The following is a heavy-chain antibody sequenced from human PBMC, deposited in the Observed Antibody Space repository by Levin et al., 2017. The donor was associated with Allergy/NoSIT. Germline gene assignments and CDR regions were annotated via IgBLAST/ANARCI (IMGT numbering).Heavy chain of an antibody. CDR3: AKDRVVTSSGTYYYYGMAV. D-gene: IGHD2-21*02. Sequence: SQTLSLPCIVSGASIRSYHWSWIRQPPGKGLEWIGYIYYSGSTNYNPSLTSRVTMSVDTSRNQFSLTLNSVSAADTAVYYCAKDRVVTSSGTYYYYGMAVWGQGITVSVSS. CDR1: GASIRSYH. V-gene: IGHV4-59*01. J-gene: IGHJ6*02. CDR2: IYYSGST.